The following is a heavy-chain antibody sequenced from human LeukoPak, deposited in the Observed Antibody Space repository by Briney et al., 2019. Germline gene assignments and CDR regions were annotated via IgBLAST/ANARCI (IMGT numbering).Heavy chain of an antibody. CDR1: GFTFSSYG. CDR3: ARDRNYYGSGSYRGWFDP. D-gene: IGHD3-10*01. CDR2: IWYDGSNK. V-gene: IGHV3-33*01. Sequence: GGSLRLSCAASGFTFSSYGMHWVRQAPGKGLEWVAVIWYDGSNKYYADSVKGRLTISRDNSKNTLYLQMNSLRAEDTAVYYCARDRNYYGSGSYRGWFDPWGQGTLVTVSS. J-gene: IGHJ5*02.